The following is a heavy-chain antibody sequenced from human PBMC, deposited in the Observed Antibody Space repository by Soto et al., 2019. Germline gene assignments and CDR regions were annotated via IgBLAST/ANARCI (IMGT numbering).Heavy chain of an antibody. CDR3: ASYCSSTRCYFDGACDI. CDR1: GGSIASGGYY. D-gene: IGHD2-2*01. V-gene: IGHV4-31*03. CDR2: INYSGNT. J-gene: IGHJ3*02. Sequence: SETQSLTCTVSGGSIASGGYYWSWFRQHPGKGLEWIGYINYSGNTYYNPSLKSRVSISVDTSKSQFSLKLSSVTAADTAVYYCASYCSSTRCYFDGACDIWGQGTMVTVSS.